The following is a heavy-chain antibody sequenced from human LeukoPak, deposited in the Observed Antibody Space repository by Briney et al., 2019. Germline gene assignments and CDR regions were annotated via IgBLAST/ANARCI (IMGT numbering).Heavy chain of an antibody. CDR1: GGTFSSYA. CDR3: ARDLHYDFWSGYYRRGFDP. J-gene: IGHJ5*02. D-gene: IGHD3-3*01. V-gene: IGHV1-69*04. CDR2: IIPILDIT. Sequence: SVKVSCKASGGTFSSYAISWVRQAPGQGLEWMGRIIPILDITSYAQKFQGRVAITADKSTITAYMELSSLRSEDTAVYYCARDLHYDFWSGYYRRGFDPWGQGTLVTVSS.